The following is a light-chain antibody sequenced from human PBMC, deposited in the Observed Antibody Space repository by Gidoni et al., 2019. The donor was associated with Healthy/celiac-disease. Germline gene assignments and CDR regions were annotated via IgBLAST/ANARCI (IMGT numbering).Light chain of an antibody. CDR1: SSNIGAGYD. V-gene: IGLV1-40*01. Sequence: QSVLTQPPSVSEAPGQRVTISCTGSSSNIGAGYDVHWYQQLPGTAPKLLIYGNSNRPSGVPDRLSGSKSGTSASLAITGLQAEDEADYYCQSYDSSLSARNWVFGGGTKLTVL. J-gene: IGLJ3*02. CDR3: QSYDSSLSARNWV. CDR2: GNS.